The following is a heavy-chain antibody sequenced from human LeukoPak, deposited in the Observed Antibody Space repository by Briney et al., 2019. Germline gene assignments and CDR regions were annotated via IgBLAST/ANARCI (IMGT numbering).Heavy chain of an antibody. CDR3: GKDLSPGGLES. V-gene: IGHV3-9*01. CDR1: GFTFDNYA. J-gene: IGHJ4*02. CDR2: IMLNSGTT. D-gene: IGHD1-26*01. Sequence: GGSLRLSCVVSGFTFDNYAMHWVRQVPGKGLEWVAGIMLNSGTTGYADSVKGRFTISRDKAKNSLYLQMNSPRVEDTALYYCGKDLSPGGLESWGQGTLVSVSS.